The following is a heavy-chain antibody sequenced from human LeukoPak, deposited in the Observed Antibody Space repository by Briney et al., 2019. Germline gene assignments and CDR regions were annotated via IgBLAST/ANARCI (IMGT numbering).Heavy chain of an antibody. Sequence: SETLSPTCTASGGSISSYYWSWIRQPPGKGLEWIGYIYYSGSTNYNPSLKSRVTISVDTSKNQFSLTLSSVTAADTAVYYCARDRTYCGGDCYSHWFDPWGQGTLVTVSS. V-gene: IGHV4-59*01. CDR2: IYYSGST. CDR3: ARDRTYCGGDCYSHWFDP. CDR1: GGSISSYY. J-gene: IGHJ5*02. D-gene: IGHD2-21*01.